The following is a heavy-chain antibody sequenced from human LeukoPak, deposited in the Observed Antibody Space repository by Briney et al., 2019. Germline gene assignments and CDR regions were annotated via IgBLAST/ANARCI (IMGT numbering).Heavy chain of an antibody. D-gene: IGHD3-22*01. Sequence: QAGGSLRLSCAASGFTFSSYAMSWVRQAPGKGLEWVSGISGSGDNTYYADSVKGRFTISRDNSKNTLYVQVNSLGTEDTAAYYCAKGSYYDSSGSFYFDYWGQGTPVTVSS. J-gene: IGHJ4*02. CDR3: AKGSYYDSSGSFYFDY. V-gene: IGHV3-23*01. CDR1: GFTFSSYA. CDR2: ISGSGDNT.